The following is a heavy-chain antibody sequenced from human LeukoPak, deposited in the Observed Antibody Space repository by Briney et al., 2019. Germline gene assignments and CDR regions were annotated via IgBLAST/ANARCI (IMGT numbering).Heavy chain of an antibody. CDR1: GLTFSEFW. CDR3: ATGHSYGYDY. D-gene: IGHD5-18*01. J-gene: IGHJ4*02. Sequence: GGSLRLSCAASGLTFSEFWMHWVRQPPGKGLVWVALVKGDGRTTYADSVKGRFTISRDNAKNTLYLQMNSLRADDSGVYYCATGHSYGYDYWGQGVLVTVSS. V-gene: IGHV3-74*01. CDR2: VKGDGRTT.